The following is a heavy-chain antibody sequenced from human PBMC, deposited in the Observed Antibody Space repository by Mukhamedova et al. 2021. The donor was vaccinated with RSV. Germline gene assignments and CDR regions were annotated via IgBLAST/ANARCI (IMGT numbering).Heavy chain of an antibody. D-gene: IGHD1-1*01. J-gene: IGHJ5*02. V-gene: IGHV4-59*08. CDR2: SGTT. Sequence: SGTTSYNPSLKSRVTISVDTSKNQVSLKVSSVTAADTAVYYCARHGATTDAFWFDPWGQGALVIVSS. CDR3: ARHGATTDAFWFDP.